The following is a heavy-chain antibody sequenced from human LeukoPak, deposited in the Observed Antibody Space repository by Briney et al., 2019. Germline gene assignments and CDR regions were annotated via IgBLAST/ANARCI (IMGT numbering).Heavy chain of an antibody. D-gene: IGHD2-21*02. Sequence: HPGGSLRLSCAVSGFTFSSYSLHWVRQAPGKGLEWVAVISFDGSIQKYADSVRGRFTISRDNSKNTLYLQMNSLRAEDTAVYYCARGVVGRVVTAIRGWFDPWGQGTLVTVSS. CDR1: GFTFSSYS. V-gene: IGHV3-30-3*01. J-gene: IGHJ5*02. CDR2: ISFDGSIQ. CDR3: ARGVVGRVVTAIRGWFDP.